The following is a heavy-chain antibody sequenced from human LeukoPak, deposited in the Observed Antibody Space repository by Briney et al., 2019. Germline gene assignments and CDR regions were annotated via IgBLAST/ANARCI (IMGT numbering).Heavy chain of an antibody. CDR2: IIPILGIA. CDR1: GGTFSSYA. CDR3: ATAYSGSYYSSDY. D-gene: IGHD1-26*01. J-gene: IGHJ4*02. Sequence: SVKVSCKASGGTFSSYAISWVRQAPGQGLEWMGRIIPILGIANYAQKFQGRVTITADKSTSTAYRELSSLRSEDTAVYYCATAYSGSYYSSDYWGQGTLVTVSS. V-gene: IGHV1-69*04.